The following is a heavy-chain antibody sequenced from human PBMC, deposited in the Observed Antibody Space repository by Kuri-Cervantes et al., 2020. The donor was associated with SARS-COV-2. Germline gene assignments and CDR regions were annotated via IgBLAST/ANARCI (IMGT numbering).Heavy chain of an antibody. CDR2: INHSGST. Sequence: SETLSLTCTVSGGSISSSSYYWGWIRQPPGKGLEWIGEINHSGSTNYNPSLKSRVTISVDTSKNQFSLKLSSVTAADTAVYYCATGSYYVAYDYWGQGTLVTVSS. D-gene: IGHD1-26*01. CDR1: GGSISSSSYY. CDR3: ATGSYYVAYDY. V-gene: IGHV4-39*07. J-gene: IGHJ4*02.